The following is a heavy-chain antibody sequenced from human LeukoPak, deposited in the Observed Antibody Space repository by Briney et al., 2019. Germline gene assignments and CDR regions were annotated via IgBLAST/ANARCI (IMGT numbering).Heavy chain of an antibody. J-gene: IGHJ6*02. Sequence: PGGSLRLSCAASGFTFSSYWMHWVRQAPGKGLVWVSRINRDGSGTSYADSVKGRFTISRDNAKNTLYLQMNSLRAEDTAVYYCASDRTYGVDVWGQGTTVTVSS. CDR2: INRDGSGT. CDR3: ASDRTYGVDV. V-gene: IGHV3-74*01. CDR1: GFTFSSYW.